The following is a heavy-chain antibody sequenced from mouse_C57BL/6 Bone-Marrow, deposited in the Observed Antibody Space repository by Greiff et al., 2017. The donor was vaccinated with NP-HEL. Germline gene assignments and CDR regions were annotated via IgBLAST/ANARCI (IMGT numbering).Heavy chain of an antibody. Sequence: EVNLVESGGGLVKPGGSLKLSCAASGFTFSSYAMSWVRQTPEKRLEWVATISDGGSYTYYPDNVKGRFTISRDNAKNNLYLQMSHLKSEDTAMYYCARVAVDYWGQGTSVTVSS. CDR1: GFTFSSYA. CDR3: ARVAVDY. J-gene: IGHJ4*01. V-gene: IGHV5-4*03. CDR2: ISDGGSYT.